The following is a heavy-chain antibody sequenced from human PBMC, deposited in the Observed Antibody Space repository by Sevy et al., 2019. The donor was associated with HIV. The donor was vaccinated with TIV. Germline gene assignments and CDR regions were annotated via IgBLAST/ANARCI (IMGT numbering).Heavy chain of an antibody. CDR1: GFTLRKFA. Sequence: GGSLRLSCTASGFTLRKFAMGWVRQAPGKKLEWVLTLNTPAGDTYYGDSVKGRFTTSTDSVNNTLFLQMNSLTIEDTAVYYCATAGLVLWGQGTLVTVSS. D-gene: IGHD3-10*02. CDR2: LNTPAGDT. J-gene: IGHJ4*02. V-gene: IGHV3-23*01. CDR3: ATAGLVL.